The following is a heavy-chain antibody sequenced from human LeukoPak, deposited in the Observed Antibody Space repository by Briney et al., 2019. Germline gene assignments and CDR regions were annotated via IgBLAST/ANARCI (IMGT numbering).Heavy chain of an antibody. Sequence: GESLKISCKGSGYSFTSYWIGWVRQMPGKGLEWMGIIYPGDSDTRYSPSFQGQVTISADKSISTAYLQWSSLKASDTAMYYCAGSQEDYSSGWYEAFDIWGQGTMVTVSS. CDR3: AGSQEDYSSGWYEAFDI. CDR1: GYSFTSYW. J-gene: IGHJ3*02. D-gene: IGHD6-19*01. V-gene: IGHV5-51*01. CDR2: IYPGDSDT.